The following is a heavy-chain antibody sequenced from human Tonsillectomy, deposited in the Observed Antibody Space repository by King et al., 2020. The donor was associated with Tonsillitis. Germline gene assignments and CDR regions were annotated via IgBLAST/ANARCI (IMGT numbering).Heavy chain of an antibody. CDR2: ITTSAVTT. CDR1: GYTFTSSG. Sequence: QLVQSGTEVKKPGASVKVSCTASGYTFTSSGISWLRHAPGHGLVWLGLITTSAVTTHYAPNLQGRVSMTTDTSTSTAYMELRSLTSGDTAVYYCARAPIVGVPAARSGIHFYYMDVWGKGTTVTVSS. J-gene: IGHJ6*03. D-gene: IGHD2-2*01. CDR3: ARAPIVGVPAARSGIHFYYMDV. V-gene: IGHV1-18*01.